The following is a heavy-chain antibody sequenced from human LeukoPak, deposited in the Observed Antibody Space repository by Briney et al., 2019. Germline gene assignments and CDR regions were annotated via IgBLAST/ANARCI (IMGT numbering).Heavy chain of an antibody. Sequence: GGSLRLSCAASGFTFSSYSMNWVRQAPGKGLEWVSSISSSSSYIYYADSVKGRFTISRDNAKNSLYLQMNSLRAEDTGVYYCARAYSSGWYVMDVWGKGTTVTISS. CDR1: GFTFSSYS. D-gene: IGHD6-13*01. V-gene: IGHV3-21*01. J-gene: IGHJ6*04. CDR3: ARAYSSGWYVMDV. CDR2: ISSSSSYI.